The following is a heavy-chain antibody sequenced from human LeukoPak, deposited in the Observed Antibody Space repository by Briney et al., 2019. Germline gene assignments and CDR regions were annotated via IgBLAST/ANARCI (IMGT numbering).Heavy chain of an antibody. V-gene: IGHV4-34*01. Sequence: PSETLSLTCAVYGGSFSGYYWSWVRQPPGKWLEWVGEINHSGSTNHNPSLKSRVTISVDTSKNQFSLKLSSVTAADTAVYYCARARGYSYKLVFDPWGQGTLVTVSS. CDR1: GGSFSGYY. D-gene: IGHD5-18*01. J-gene: IGHJ5*02. CDR3: ARARGYSYKLVFDP. CDR2: INHSGST.